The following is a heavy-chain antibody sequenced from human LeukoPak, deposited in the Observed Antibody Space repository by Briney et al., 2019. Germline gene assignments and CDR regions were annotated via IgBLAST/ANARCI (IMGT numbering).Heavy chain of an antibody. CDR1: GFTFSDYW. D-gene: IGHD2/OR15-2a*01. CDR3: ARDFVIVETPGDDFDY. V-gene: IGHV3-74*01. CDR2: TTPHGNAA. Sequence: GGSLRLSCAASGFTFSDYWMHWVRQVPGKGLAWVSRTTPHGNAANYADSVRGRFTISRDNARNTLNLQMTSLGAEDTAVYYCARDFVIVETPGDDFDYWGQGTLVTVSS. J-gene: IGHJ4*02.